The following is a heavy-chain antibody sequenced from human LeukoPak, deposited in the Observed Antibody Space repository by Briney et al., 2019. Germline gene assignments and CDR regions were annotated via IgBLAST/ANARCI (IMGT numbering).Heavy chain of an antibody. CDR3: AKDAGVAAILNWFDP. CDR1: GFTFSSYG. V-gene: IGHV3-30*18. J-gene: IGHJ5*02. CDR2: ISYDGSNK. D-gene: IGHD2-15*01. Sequence: GGSLRPSCAASGFTFSSYGMHWVRQAPGKGLEWVAVISYDGSNKYYADSVKGRFTISRDNSKNTLYLQMNSLRAEDTAVYYCAKDAGVAAILNWFDPWGQGTLVTVSS.